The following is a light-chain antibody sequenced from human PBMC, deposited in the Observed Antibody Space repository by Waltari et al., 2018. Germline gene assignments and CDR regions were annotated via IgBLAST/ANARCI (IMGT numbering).Light chain of an antibody. CDR1: QSVGSSY. Sequence: EIVLTQSPGTLSLSPGERATLSCRASQSVGSSYLAWYQQTPGQAPRLLIYVASSRATGIPDRFSGSGSGTDFTLIISRLEPEDFAVYYCQQYGSSPITFGQGTRLEIK. J-gene: IGKJ5*01. CDR2: VAS. V-gene: IGKV3-20*01. CDR3: QQYGSSPIT.